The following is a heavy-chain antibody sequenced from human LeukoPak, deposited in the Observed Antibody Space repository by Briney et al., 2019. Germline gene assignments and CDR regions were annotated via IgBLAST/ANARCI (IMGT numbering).Heavy chain of an antibody. CDR1: GFTFSSYG. CDR3: AKDPYYYGSGSYRSDY. D-gene: IGHD3-10*01. CDR2: ISYDGSNK. J-gene: IGHJ4*02. V-gene: IGHV3-30*18. Sequence: GRSLRPSCAASGFTFSSYGMHWVRQAPGKGLEWVAVISYDGSNKYYADSVKGRFTISRDNSKNTLYLQMNSLRAEDTAVYYCAKDPYYYGSGSYRSDYWGQGTLVTVSS.